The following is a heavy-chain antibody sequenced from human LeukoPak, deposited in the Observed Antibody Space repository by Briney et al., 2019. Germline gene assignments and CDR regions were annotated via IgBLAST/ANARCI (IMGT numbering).Heavy chain of an antibody. CDR1: GVSISSYY. CDR3: ARGGYYGSGNDFRFDP. CDR2: IHNSGIT. J-gene: IGHJ5*02. V-gene: IGHV4-59*01. D-gene: IGHD3-10*01. Sequence: SETLSLTCTVSGVSISSYYWSWIRQPPGKGLEWIGYIHNSGITNYNPSLKSRVTISVETSKNQFSLKLKSVTAADTAVYYCARGGYYGSGNDFRFDPWGQGTLVTVSS.